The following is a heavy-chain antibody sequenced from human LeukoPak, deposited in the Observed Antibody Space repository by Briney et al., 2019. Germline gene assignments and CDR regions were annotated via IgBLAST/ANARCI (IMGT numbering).Heavy chain of an antibody. CDR2: IKQDGSDK. J-gene: IGHJ5*02. CDR3: ATDIPPYYYGSGSFNGDWFDP. CDR1: GSTFSSYW. V-gene: IGHV3-7*01. Sequence: GGSLRLSCAASGSTFSSYWMSWVRQAPGKGRDWVANIKQDGSDKYYVDSVKGRFTISRDNAKNSLYLQMNSLRAEDTAVYYCATDIPPYYYGSGSFNGDWFDPWGQGTLVTVSS. D-gene: IGHD3-10*01.